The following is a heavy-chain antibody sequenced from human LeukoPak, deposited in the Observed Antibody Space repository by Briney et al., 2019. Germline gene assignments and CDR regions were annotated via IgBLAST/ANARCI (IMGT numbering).Heavy chain of an antibody. J-gene: IGHJ4*02. Sequence: PGGSLRLSCAASGFTFSSYGMHWVRQAPGKGLEWVAFIRYDGSNKYYADSVKGRFTISRDNSKNTLYLQMNSLRAEDTAVYYCAKDTPARYCSGGSCYKDPFDYWGQGTLVTVSS. CDR1: GFTFSSYG. CDR3: AKDTPARYCSGGSCYKDPFDY. D-gene: IGHD2-15*01. V-gene: IGHV3-30*02. CDR2: IRYDGSNK.